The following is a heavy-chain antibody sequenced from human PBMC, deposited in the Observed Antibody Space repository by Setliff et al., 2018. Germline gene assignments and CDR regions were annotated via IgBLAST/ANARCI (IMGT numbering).Heavy chain of an antibody. CDR3: ARTGTYRYFDY. Sequence: SETLSLTCTVSGGSMRSISYYWGWVRQPPGKGLEWIGTIYDSGTTYYNPSLKSRVTISVDTSKNRFSLRLSSVTAADTAVYYCARTGTYRYFDYWGQGTQVTVSS. J-gene: IGHJ4*02. V-gene: IGHV4-39*01. CDR1: GGSMRSISYY. D-gene: IGHD1-1*01. CDR2: IYDSGTT.